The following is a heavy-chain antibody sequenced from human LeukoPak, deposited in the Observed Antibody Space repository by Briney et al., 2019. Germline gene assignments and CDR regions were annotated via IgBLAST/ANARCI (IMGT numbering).Heavy chain of an antibody. Sequence: GGSLRLSCAAPGLTFSSYGMHWVRQAPGKGLEWVAVISNDETNKFYTDSVRGRFTISRDNSKNMVYLQMNSLRVEDTAVYYCAKEGQRGSYGVYDDYHWGQGTLVTVSS. CDR2: ISNDETNK. CDR1: GLTFSSYG. CDR3: AKEGQRGSYGVYDDYH. J-gene: IGHJ5*02. D-gene: IGHD5/OR15-5a*01. V-gene: IGHV3-30*18.